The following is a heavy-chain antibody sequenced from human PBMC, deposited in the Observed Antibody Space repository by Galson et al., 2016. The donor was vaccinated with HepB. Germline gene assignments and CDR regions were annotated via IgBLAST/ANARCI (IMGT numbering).Heavy chain of an antibody. CDR3: AKERGSRLTMVRGVLDPFDI. CDR1: GFTFRSYP. CDR2: VPHYGSNK. Sequence: SLRLSCAASGFTFRSYPMHWVRQAPGKGLEWVTVVPHYGSNKYYADSVKGRFTVSRDNSKSTANLQMSSLRAEDTAVYYCAKERGSRLTMVRGVLDPFDIWGQGTLVTVSS. V-gene: IGHV3-30-3*01. J-gene: IGHJ3*02. D-gene: IGHD3-10*01.